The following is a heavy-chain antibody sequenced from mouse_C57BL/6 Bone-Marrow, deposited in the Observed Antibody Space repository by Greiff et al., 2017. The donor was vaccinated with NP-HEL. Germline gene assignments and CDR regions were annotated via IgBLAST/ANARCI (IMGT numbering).Heavy chain of an antibody. V-gene: IGHV14-3*01. CDR2: IDPANGNT. D-gene: IGHD1-1*01. Sequence: EVQLQQSVAELVRPGASVKLSCTASGFNIKNTYMHWVKQRPEQGLEWIGRIDPANGNTKYAPKFQGKATITADTSSNPAYLQLSSLTSEDTAIYYCANPLYYYGSRAWFAYWGQGTLVTVSA. CDR1: GFNIKNTY. CDR3: ANPLYYYGSRAWFAY. J-gene: IGHJ3*01.